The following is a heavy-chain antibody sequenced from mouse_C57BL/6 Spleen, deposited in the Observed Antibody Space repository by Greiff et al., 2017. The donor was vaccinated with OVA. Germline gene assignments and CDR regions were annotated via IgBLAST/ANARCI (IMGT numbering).Heavy chain of an antibody. D-gene: IGHD1-1*01. CDR1: GYAFSSYW. V-gene: IGHV1-80*01. J-gene: IGHJ2*01. CDR3: ARLLPSYYFDY. CDR2: IYPGDGDT. Sequence: QVQLKESGAELVKPGASVKISCKASGYAFSSYWMNWVKQRPGKGLEWIGQIYPGDGDTNYNGKFKGKATLTADKSSSTAYMQLSSLTSEDSAVYFCARLLPSYYFDYWGQGTTLTVSS.